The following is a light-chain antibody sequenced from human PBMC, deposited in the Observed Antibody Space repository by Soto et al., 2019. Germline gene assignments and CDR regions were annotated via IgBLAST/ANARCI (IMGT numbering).Light chain of an antibody. CDR1: QSVSSN. CDR3: QQLKSFPLS. V-gene: IGKV3-15*01. CDR2: GAS. J-gene: IGKJ4*01. Sequence: EIVMTQSPATLSVSPGERATLSCRASQSVSSNLAWYQQKPGQAPRLLIYGASTRATGIPARFSGSGSGTEFTLTISSLQSEDFAVYYCQQLKSFPLSFGGGTTVEIK.